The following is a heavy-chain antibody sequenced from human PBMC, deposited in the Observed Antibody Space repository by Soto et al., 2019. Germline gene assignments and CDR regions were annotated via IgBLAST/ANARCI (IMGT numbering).Heavy chain of an antibody. J-gene: IGHJ4*02. CDR1: GGSISSSSYY. V-gene: IGHV4-39*01. CDR3: ARRSEGTHIVATDGGFDY. D-gene: IGHD5-12*01. Sequence: SETLSLTCTVSGGSISSSSYYWGWIRQPPGKGLEWIGSIYYSGSTYYNPSLKSRVTISVDTSKNQFSLKLSSVTAADTAVYYCARRSEGTHIVATDGGFDYWGQGTLVTVSS. CDR2: IYYSGST.